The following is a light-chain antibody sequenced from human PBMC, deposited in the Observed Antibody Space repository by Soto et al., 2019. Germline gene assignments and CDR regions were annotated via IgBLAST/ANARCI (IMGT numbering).Light chain of an antibody. CDR1: SSNIGNNY. CDR3: GTWDSSLSVWV. V-gene: IGLV1-51*01. J-gene: IGLJ3*02. CDR2: DNG. Sequence: QSVLTQPPSVSAAPGQKVTISCSGRSSNIGNNYVSWYQQLPGTAPKLLIFDNGKRPSGIPDRLSGSKSGTSATLGITGLQTGDEADYFCGTWDSSLSVWVFGGGTKVTVL.